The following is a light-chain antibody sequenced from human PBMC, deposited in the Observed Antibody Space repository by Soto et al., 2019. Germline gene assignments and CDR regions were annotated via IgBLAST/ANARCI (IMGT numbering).Light chain of an antibody. CDR1: QSVSSNY. V-gene: IGKV3-20*01. Sequence: ESVLTQSPGTLSLSPGARATLSCRASQSVSSNYLAWYQQKPGQAPRLLIYGGSTRATGIPDRFSGSGSGTDFTLTISRLEPDDSAVYYCQQYGSSPTWTFGQGTKVEIK. CDR2: GGS. CDR3: QQYGSSPTWT. J-gene: IGKJ1*01.